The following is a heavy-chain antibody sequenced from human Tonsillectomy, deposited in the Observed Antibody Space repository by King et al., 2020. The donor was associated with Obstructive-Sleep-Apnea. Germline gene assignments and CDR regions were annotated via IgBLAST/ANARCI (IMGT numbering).Heavy chain of an antibody. CDR1: GGSISSSSYY. V-gene: IGHV4-39*07. CDR2: IYYSGST. CDR3: ARNGRITGTLDY. J-gene: IGHJ4*02. Sequence: QLQESGPGLVKPSETLSLTCTVSGGSISSSSYYWGWIRQPPGKGLEWIGSIYYSGSTYYNPSLKSRVTISVDTSKTQFSLRLSPLTAADTAVYYCARNGRITGTLDYWGQGTLVTVSS. D-gene: IGHD1-20*01.